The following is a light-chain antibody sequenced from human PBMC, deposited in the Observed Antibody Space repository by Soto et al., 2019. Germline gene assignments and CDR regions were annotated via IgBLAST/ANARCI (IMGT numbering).Light chain of an antibody. V-gene: IGKV3-11*01. CDR2: DVS. CDR3: QQRPNWPLT. CDR1: QSISSH. Sequence: EIVLTQSPATLSLSPGEIATLSCRASQSISSHLAWYQQKPGQAPRLLMYDVSNRATDIPARFSGSGSGTDFTLTISSLEPEDFAVYYCQQRPNWPLTFGGGTKVEIK. J-gene: IGKJ4*01.